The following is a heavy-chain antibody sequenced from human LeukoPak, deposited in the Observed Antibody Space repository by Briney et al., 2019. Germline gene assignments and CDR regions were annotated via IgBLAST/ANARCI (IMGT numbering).Heavy chain of an antibody. Sequence: GGSLRLSCAASGFTVSSNYMSWVRQAPGKGLEWVSVIYSGGSTYYADSVKGRFTISRDNSKNTLYLQMNSLRAEDTAVYYCARDAGGGAGFDAFDIWGQGTMVTASS. CDR3: ARDAGGGAGFDAFDI. V-gene: IGHV3-53*05. CDR2: IYSGGST. CDR1: GFTVSSNY. J-gene: IGHJ3*02. D-gene: IGHD2-15*01.